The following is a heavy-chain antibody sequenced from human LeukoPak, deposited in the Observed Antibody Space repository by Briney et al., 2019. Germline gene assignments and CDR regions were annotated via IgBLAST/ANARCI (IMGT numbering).Heavy chain of an antibody. CDR1: GYTFTSYG. V-gene: IGHV1-18*01. Sequence: ASVKVSCKASGYTFTSYGISCVRQAPGQGLEWMGWISAYNGNTNYAQNLQGRVTMTTDTSTSTAYMELRSMRSDDTAVYYCARSDNPYTAAGTRIADYWGQGTLVTVSS. CDR3: ARSDNPYTAAGTRIADY. J-gene: IGHJ4*02. CDR2: ISAYNGNT. D-gene: IGHD6-13*01.